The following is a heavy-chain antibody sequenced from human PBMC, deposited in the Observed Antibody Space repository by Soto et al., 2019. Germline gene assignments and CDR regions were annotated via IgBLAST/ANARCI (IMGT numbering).Heavy chain of an antibody. V-gene: IGHV4-59*08. J-gene: IGHJ4*02. D-gene: IGHD3-10*01. CDR3: ARHNYGSGSTYFDY. CDR2: IYYGGST. CDR1: GGSISSYY. Sequence: SETLCLTCTVSGGSISSYYWSWIRQPPGKGLEWIGYIYYGGSTNYNPSLKSRVTISVDTSKNQFSLKLNSMTAADTAVYYCARHNYGSGSTYFDYWGQGTLVTVSS.